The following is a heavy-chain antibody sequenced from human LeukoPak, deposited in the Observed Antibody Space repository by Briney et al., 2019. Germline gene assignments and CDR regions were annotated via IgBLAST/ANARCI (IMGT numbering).Heavy chain of an antibody. V-gene: IGHV4-39*07. CDR2: IYYSGST. J-gene: IGHJ6*03. D-gene: IGHD3-16*02. Sequence: SETLSLTCTVSGGSISSSSYYWGWIRQPPGKGLEWIGSIYYSGSTYYNPSLKSRVTISVDTSKNQFSLKLSSVTAADTAVYYCARKVTYYDYVWGSYRPIPLHYYMDVWGKGTTVTVSS. CDR1: GGSISSSSYY. CDR3: ARKVTYYDYVWGSYRPIPLHYYMDV.